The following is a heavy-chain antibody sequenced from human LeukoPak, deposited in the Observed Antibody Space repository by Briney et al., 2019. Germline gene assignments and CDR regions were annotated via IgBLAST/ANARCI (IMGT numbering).Heavy chain of an antibody. D-gene: IGHD6-6*01. CDR3: AAGDSSSSMDY. CDR1: GGTFSSYA. J-gene: IGHJ4*02. CDR2: IIPIFGTA. V-gene: IGHV1-69*05. Sequence: GASVKVSCKASGGTFSSYAISWVRQAPGQGLEWMGGIIPIFGTANYAQKFQERVTITRDMSTSTAYVELSSLRSEDTAVYYCAAGDSSSSMDYWGQGTLVTVSS.